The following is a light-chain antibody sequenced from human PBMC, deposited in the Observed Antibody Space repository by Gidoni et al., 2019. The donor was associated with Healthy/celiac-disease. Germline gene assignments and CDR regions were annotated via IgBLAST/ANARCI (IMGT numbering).Light chain of an antibody. CDR3: CSYAGSSTFDVV. V-gene: IGLV2-23*03. CDR2: EGS. CDR1: SSDVGSYNL. Sequence: QSALTQPASVAGFPGQSITISCTGTSSDVGSYNLVSWYQQHTGKAPKLMIYEGSKRPSGVSNRFSGSKSGNTASLTISGLQAEDEADYYCCSYAGSSTFDVVFGGGTKLTVL. J-gene: IGLJ2*01.